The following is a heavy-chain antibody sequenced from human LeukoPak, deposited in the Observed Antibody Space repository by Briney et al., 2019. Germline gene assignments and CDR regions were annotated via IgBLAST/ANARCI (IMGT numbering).Heavy chain of an antibody. J-gene: IGHJ3*02. CDR2: ISNSRGT. CDR3: ARVRQAWTSLDAFDI. CDR1: GGSISSGSYY. D-gene: IGHD3/OR15-3a*01. Sequence: PSQTLSLTCTVSGGSISSGSYYWSWIRQPPGKGLEWIGYISNSRGTNYNPSLKSRVTTSVDTSKNQFSLKLSSVTAADTAVYYCARVRQAWTSLDAFDIWGQGTMATVSS. V-gene: IGHV4-61*01.